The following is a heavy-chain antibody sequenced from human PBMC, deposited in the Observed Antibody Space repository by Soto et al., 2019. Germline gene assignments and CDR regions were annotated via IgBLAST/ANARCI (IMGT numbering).Heavy chain of an antibody. D-gene: IGHD6-13*01. Sequence: QVQLVQSGAEVKKPGASVKVSCKASGYTFTSYYMHWVRQAPGQGLEWMGIINPSGGSTSYAQKFQGRVTMTRDTSTSTVYMELSSLRSEGTAVYYCATTPNISSSWSNWFDPWGQGTLVTVSS. CDR3: ATTPNISSSWSNWFDP. J-gene: IGHJ5*02. V-gene: IGHV1-46*03. CDR2: INPSGGST. CDR1: GYTFTSYY.